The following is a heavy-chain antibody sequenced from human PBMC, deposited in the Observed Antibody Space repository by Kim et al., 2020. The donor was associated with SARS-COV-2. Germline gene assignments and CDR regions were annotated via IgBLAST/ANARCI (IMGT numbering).Heavy chain of an antibody. CDR1: GGSISSGGYY. CDR3: ARDLRTMVRSSGMDV. V-gene: IGHV4-31*03. J-gene: IGHJ6*02. Sequence: SETLSLTCTVSGGSISSGGYYWSWIRQHPGKGLEWIGYIYYSGSTYYNPSLKSRVTISVDTSKNQFSLKLSSVTAADTAVYYCARDLRTMVRSSGMDVWGQGTTVTVSS. CDR2: IYYSGST. D-gene: IGHD3-10*01.